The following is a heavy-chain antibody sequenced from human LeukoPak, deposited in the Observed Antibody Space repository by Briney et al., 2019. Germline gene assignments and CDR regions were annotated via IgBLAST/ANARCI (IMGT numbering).Heavy chain of an antibody. CDR3: ARESLRFDI. CDR2: INTDSGNP. V-gene: IGHV7-4-1*02. J-gene: IGHJ3*02. D-gene: IGHD1-26*01. Sequence: SVKVSCKASGYSLNSQGMNWVRQAPGQGLEWMGWINTDSGNPTYAQGFTGRFVFSLDSSVSTAYLQISNLMPEDTAKYYCARESLRFDIWGQGTMVIVSS. CDR1: GYSLNSQG.